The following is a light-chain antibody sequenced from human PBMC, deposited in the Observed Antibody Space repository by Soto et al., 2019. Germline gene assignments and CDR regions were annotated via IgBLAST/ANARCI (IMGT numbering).Light chain of an antibody. Sequence: EIVLTQSPGTLSLSPGERATLSCRASQSVSSSYLAWYQQKPGQAPRLLIYGASSRGTGIPDRFSGSGSGTDFTITISRLEPEDFAVYYCQQYGSSPPITFGQGTRLEIK. CDR1: QSVSSSY. CDR3: QQYGSSPPIT. V-gene: IGKV3-20*01. J-gene: IGKJ5*01. CDR2: GAS.